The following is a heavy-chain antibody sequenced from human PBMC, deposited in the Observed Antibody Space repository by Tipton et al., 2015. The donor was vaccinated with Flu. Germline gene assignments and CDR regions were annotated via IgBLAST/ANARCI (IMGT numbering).Heavy chain of an antibody. CDR2: IYYSGST. V-gene: IGHV4-59*08. J-gene: IGHJ4*02. D-gene: IGHD4-17*01. Sequence: LRLSCTVSGGSISSYYWSWIRQPPGKGLEWIGHIYYSGSTNYNPSLKSRVTISVDTSKNQFSLKLSSVTAADTAVYYCARRKTVTTRLTYFDYWGQGTLVTVSS. CDR1: GGSISSYY. CDR3: ARRKTVTTRLTYFDY.